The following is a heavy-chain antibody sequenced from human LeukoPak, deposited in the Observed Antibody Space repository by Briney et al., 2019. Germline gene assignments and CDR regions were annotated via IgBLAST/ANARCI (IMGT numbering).Heavy chain of an antibody. CDR2: IYTSGST. D-gene: IGHD3-16*01. Sequence: PSQTLSLTCTVSGGSISSGSYYWSWIRQPAGKGLEWIGRIYTSGSTNYNPSLKSRVTISVDTSKNQFSLKLSSVTAADTAVYYCARGPPYDYVWGTKDYWGQGTLVTVSS. V-gene: IGHV4-61*02. J-gene: IGHJ4*02. CDR3: ARGPPYDYVWGTKDY. CDR1: GGSISSGSYY.